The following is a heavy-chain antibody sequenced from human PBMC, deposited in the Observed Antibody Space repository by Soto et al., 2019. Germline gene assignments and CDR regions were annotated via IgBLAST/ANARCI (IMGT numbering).Heavy chain of an antibody. D-gene: IGHD6-6*01. CDR3: ARDIAGRSSSKDY. V-gene: IGHV3-21*01. CDR2: ISSSSSYI. Sequence: GGSLRLSCAASGFTFSSYSMNWVRQAPGKGLEWVSSISSSSSYIYYADSVKGRFTISRDNAKNSLYLQMNSLRAEDTAVYYCARDIAGRSSSKDYWGQGTLVTVSS. CDR1: GFTFSSYS. J-gene: IGHJ4*02.